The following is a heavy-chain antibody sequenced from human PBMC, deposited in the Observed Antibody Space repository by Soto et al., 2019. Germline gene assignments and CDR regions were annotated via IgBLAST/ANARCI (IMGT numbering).Heavy chain of an antibody. CDR2: ISGSGGST. J-gene: IGHJ4*02. D-gene: IGHD6-6*01. Sequence: PGGSLRLSCAASGFTFSSYAMSWVRQAPGKGLEWVSAISGSGGSTYYADSVKGRFTISRDNSKNTLYLQMNSLRAEDTAVYYCAKGRGHKTIAARPYYFDYWGQGTLVTVSS. CDR1: GFTFSSYA. CDR3: AKGRGHKTIAARPYYFDY. V-gene: IGHV3-23*01.